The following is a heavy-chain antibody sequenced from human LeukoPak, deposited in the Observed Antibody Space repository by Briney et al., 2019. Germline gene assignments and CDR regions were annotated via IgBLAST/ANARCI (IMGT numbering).Heavy chain of an antibody. D-gene: IGHD3-9*01. J-gene: IGHJ4*02. CDR2: ISWNSGSI. V-gene: IGHV3-9*01. Sequence: GGSLRLSCAASGFTFDDYAMHWVRQAPGKGLEWVSGISWNSGSIGYADSVKGRFTISRDNAKNSLYLQMNSLRAEDTALYYCAKSRVRYFDWTYYFDYWGQGTLVTVSS. CDR3: AKSRVRYFDWTYYFDY. CDR1: GFTFDDYA.